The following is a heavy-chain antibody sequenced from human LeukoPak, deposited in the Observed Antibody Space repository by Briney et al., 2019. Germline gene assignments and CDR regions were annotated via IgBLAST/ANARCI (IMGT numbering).Heavy chain of an antibody. D-gene: IGHD3-16*01. CDR3: ARAPWGLGVRWRYYFDY. V-gene: IGHV4-34*01. Sequence: KPSETLSLTCAVYGGSFSGYYWSWIRQPPGKGLEWIGEINHSGSTNYNPSLKSRVAISVDTSKDQFSLKLSSVTAADTALYYCARAPWGLGVRWRYYFDYWGQGTLVTVSS. CDR2: INHSGST. CDR1: GGSFSGYY. J-gene: IGHJ4*02.